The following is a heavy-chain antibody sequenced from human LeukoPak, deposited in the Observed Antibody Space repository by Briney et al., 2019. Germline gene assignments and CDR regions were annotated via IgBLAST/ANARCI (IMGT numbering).Heavy chain of an antibody. Sequence: PGESLKISCRGSGYTFTTYWIGWVRQMPGKGLEWMGIINAADSDTRYSPSFQGQVTISADKSISTAYLQWTSLKTSDTAIYYCARLSPIRMLDCFGIWGQGTMVTVSS. CDR3: ARLSPIRMLDCFGI. CDR1: GYTFTTYW. CDR2: INAADSDT. V-gene: IGHV5-51*01. D-gene: IGHD1-1*01. J-gene: IGHJ3*02.